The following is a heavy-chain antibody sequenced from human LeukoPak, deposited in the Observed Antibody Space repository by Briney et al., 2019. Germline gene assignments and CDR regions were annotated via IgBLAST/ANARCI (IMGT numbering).Heavy chain of an antibody. D-gene: IGHD3-16*02. V-gene: IGHV1-18*01. J-gene: IGHJ4*02. CDR3: ARDQYDYVWGSYRPYFDY. CDR1: GYTFTSYG. CDR2: ISPYNGNT. Sequence: GASVKVSCKASGYTFTSYGTSWVRQAPGQGLEWMGSISPYNGNTNYAQKLQGRVTMTTDTSTSTAYMELRSLRSDDTAVYYCARDQYDYVWGSYRPYFDYWGQGTLVTVSS.